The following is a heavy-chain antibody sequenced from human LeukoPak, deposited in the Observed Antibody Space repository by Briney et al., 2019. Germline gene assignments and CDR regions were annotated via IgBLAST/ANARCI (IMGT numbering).Heavy chain of an antibody. D-gene: IGHD5-18*01. CDR3: AKATSAMVSFLDY. V-gene: IGHV3-23*01. CDR1: GFTFSSYG. Sequence: PGGSLRLSCAASGFTFSSYGMSWVRQAPGKGLEWVSSISGSGGSTYYADSVTGRFTISRDNSKSTLYLQMNSLRAEDTAVYYCAKATSAMVSFLDYWGQGTLVTVSS. J-gene: IGHJ4*02. CDR2: ISGSGGST.